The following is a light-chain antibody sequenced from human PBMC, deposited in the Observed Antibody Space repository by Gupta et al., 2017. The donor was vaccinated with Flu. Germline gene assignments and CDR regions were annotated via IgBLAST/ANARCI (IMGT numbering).Light chain of an antibody. Sequence: QSALTQPASVSGSPGQSITISCTGTSSDVGSYNLVSWYQQHPGKAPKLMIYEGSKRPSGVSNRFSGSKSGNTASLTIPGLQAEDEADHYCCSYAGSSTLVVFGGGTKLTVL. CDR1: SSDVGSYNL. CDR3: CSYAGSSTLVV. V-gene: IGLV2-23*01. J-gene: IGLJ2*01. CDR2: EGS.